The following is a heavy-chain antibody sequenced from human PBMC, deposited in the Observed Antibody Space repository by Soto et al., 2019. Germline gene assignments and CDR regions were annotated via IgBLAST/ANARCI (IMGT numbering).Heavy chain of an antibody. CDR2: ISFDGSNK. J-gene: IGHJ4*01. CDR3: TNATISMFRGIFVLDD. V-gene: IGHV3-30*18. D-gene: IGHD3-10*01. Sequence: QVQLVESGGGVVQPGGSLRLSCAASGVSFSSYAMHWVRQPPGKGLEWLAVISFDGSNKYYGDSVKGRFTISRDNSKNTLYLQMNSLRSEDPAVYYGTNATISMFRGIFVLDDWGHGTLVTVSS. CDR1: GVSFSSYA.